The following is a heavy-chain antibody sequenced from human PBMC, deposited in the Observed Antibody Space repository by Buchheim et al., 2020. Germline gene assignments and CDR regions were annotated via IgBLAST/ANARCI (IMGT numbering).Heavy chain of an antibody. J-gene: IGHJ4*02. V-gene: IGHV4-4*02. CDR1: GGSISSSNW. Sequence: QVQLQESGPGLVKPSGTLSPTCAVSGGSISSSNWWSWVRQPPGKGLEWIGEIYHSGSTNYNPSLQSRVNITVDKSKNQFSPKLSSVTAADTAVYYCASSGVVDFWSGYSNEGFDYWGQGTL. D-gene: IGHD3-3*01. CDR3: ASSGVVDFWSGYSNEGFDY. CDR2: IYHSGST.